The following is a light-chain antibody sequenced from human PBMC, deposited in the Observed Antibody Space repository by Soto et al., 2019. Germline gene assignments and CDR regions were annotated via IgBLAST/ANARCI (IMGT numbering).Light chain of an antibody. CDR3: QHYDHLPPLS. J-gene: IGKJ4*01. Sequence: DIRLTQSPSSLSASVGDRVTITCQASQDIRNYLNWYQQKPGRAPNLLIYDASNLKTGVPSRFSGGGAGTDFTFTISSLQPEDIATYYCQHYDHLPPLSFGEGTKVEIK. V-gene: IGKV1-33*01. CDR1: QDIRNY. CDR2: DAS.